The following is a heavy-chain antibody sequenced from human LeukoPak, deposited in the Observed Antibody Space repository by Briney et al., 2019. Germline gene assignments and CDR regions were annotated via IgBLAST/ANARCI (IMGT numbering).Heavy chain of an antibody. D-gene: IGHD1-26*01. V-gene: IGHV5-51*01. Sequence: PGGSLRLSCAASGFTFSSYAMSWVRQAPGKGLEWMGIIYPGDSGPTYSPSFQGQVTISVDKSINTAYLQWSSLQASDTAMYYCGMSGDRVPLQDDVFDVWGQGTMVTVST. CDR3: GMSGDRVPLQDDVFDV. J-gene: IGHJ3*01. CDR2: IYPGDSGP. CDR1: GFTFSSYA.